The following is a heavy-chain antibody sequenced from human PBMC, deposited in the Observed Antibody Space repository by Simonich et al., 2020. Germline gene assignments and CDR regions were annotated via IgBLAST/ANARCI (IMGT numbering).Heavy chain of an antibody. V-gene: IGHV1-2*02. Sequence: QVQLVQSGAEVKKPGASVKVSCKASGYTFTGYYMHWVRQAPGQGLEWMGWINPNSGGTNYAQKLPGRVTMTRETSISTAYMELSRLRSDDTAVYYCARGALTGDYYYMDVWGKGTTVTVSS. CDR1: GYTFTGYY. D-gene: IGHD7-27*01. CDR3: ARGALTGDYYYMDV. CDR2: INPNSGGT. J-gene: IGHJ6*03.